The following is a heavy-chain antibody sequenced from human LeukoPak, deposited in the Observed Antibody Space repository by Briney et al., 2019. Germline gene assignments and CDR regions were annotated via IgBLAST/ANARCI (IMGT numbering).Heavy chain of an antibody. CDR3: ARASGSGSYYYYYYGMDV. Sequence: GGSQRLSCAASGFTFSSYGMHWVRQAPGKGLEWVAVISYDGSNKYYADSVKGRFTISRDNSKNTLYLQMNSLRAEDTAVYYCARASGSGSYYYYYYGMDVWGQGTTVTVSS. J-gene: IGHJ6*02. CDR2: ISYDGSNK. D-gene: IGHD3-10*01. CDR1: GFTFSSYG. V-gene: IGHV3-30*03.